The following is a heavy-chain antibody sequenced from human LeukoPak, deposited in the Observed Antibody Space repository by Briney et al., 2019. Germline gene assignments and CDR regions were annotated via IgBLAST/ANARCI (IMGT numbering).Heavy chain of an antibody. D-gene: IGHD3-10*01. CDR1: GGSFSGYY. V-gene: IGHV4-34*01. Sequence: SETLSLTCAVYGGSFSGYYWSWIRQPPGKGLEWIGEINHSGSTNYNPSLKSRVTISVDTSKNQFSLKLSSVTAVDTAVYYCARGYPITMVRGVIMGWFDPWGQGTLVTVSS. J-gene: IGHJ5*02. CDR3: ARGYPITMVRGVIMGWFDP. CDR2: INHSGST.